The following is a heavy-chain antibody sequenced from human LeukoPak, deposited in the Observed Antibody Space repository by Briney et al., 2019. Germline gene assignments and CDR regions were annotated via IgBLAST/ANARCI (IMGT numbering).Heavy chain of an antibody. V-gene: IGHV3-30*03. Sequence: GGSLRLSCAASGFTFSSYGMHWVRQAPGKGLEWVAVISYDGSNKYYADSVKGRFTISRDNSKNTLYLQMNSLRAEDTAVYYCATFSGYDSVDYWGQGTLVTVSS. CDR1: GFTFSSYG. CDR2: ISYDGSNK. J-gene: IGHJ4*02. CDR3: ATFSGYDSVDY. D-gene: IGHD5-12*01.